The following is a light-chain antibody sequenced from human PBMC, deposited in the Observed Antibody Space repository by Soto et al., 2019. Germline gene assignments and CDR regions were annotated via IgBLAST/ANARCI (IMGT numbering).Light chain of an antibody. J-gene: IGLJ2*01. V-gene: IGLV2-14*01. CDR1: SSDVGGYDH. CDR3: RSYTSSSTML. CDR2: DVT. Sequence: QSVLTQPASVSGSPGQSITISCTGTSSDVGGYDHVSWFQQHPGKAPKLMSYDVTNRPSGVSNRFSGSKSGDTASLTISGLQAEDEADYYCRSYTSSSTMLFGGGTKLTVL.